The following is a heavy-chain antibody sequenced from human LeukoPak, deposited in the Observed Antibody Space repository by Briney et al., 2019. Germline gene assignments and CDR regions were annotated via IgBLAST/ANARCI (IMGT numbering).Heavy chain of an antibody. CDR2: INPNSGGT. CDR1: GYTFTGYY. V-gene: IGHV1-2*02. J-gene: IGHJ4*02. D-gene: IGHD3-22*01. CDR3: ARGQYYYDSSGYSYYFDY. Sequence: ASVKVSCKASGYTFTGYYMHWVRQAPGQGLEWMGWINPNSGGTNYAQKFQGRVTMTRDTSISTAYMELSRLRSDDTAVYYCARGQYYYDSSGYSYYFDYWGQGTLVTVSS.